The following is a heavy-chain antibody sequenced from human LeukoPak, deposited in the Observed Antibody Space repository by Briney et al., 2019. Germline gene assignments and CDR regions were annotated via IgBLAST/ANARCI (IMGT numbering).Heavy chain of an antibody. Sequence: SETLSLTCTVSGRSMSSYYWSWIRQPAGKGLEWIGRIYSSGYTNYNPSLKSRVTMSVDTSKNQFSLKVSSVTAADTAVYYCATGGDTSSARGYYAMDVWGQGSTVTVS. CDR3: ATGGDTSSARGYYAMDV. D-gene: IGHD6-13*01. V-gene: IGHV4-4*07. CDR2: IYSSGYT. CDR1: GRSMSSYY. J-gene: IGHJ6*02.